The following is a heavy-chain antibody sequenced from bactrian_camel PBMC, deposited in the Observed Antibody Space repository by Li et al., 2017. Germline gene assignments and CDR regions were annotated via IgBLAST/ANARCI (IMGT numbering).Heavy chain of an antibody. J-gene: IGHJ6*01. Sequence: VQLVESGGGLVQPGGSLRLSCAASAFTFSSYDMSWVRQAPGKGLEWVSFINTPGGSTVADSVKGRFTISRDNAKNIMYLQMNSLKSEDTALYSCTWGFGAWGQGTQVTVS. V-gene: IGHV3S40*01. D-gene: IGHD3*01. CDR1: AFTFSSYD. CDR2: INTPGGST. CDR3: TWGFGA.